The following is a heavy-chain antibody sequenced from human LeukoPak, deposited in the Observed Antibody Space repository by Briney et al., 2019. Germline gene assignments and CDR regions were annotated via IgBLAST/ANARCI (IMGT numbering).Heavy chain of an antibody. CDR1: GFTFSSYS. J-gene: IGHJ4*02. Sequence: PGGSLRLSCAAPGFTFSSYSMNWIRQAPGKGLEWVSSISSSSYIYYADSVKGRFTISRDNAKNSLYLQMNSLRAEDTAVYYCANWIGSSSRDYWGQGTLVTVSS. CDR2: ISSSSYI. CDR3: ANWIGSSSRDY. D-gene: IGHD6-6*01. V-gene: IGHV3-21*04.